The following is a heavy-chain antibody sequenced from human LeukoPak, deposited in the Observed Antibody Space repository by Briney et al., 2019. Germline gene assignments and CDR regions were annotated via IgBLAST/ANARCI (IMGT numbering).Heavy chain of an antibody. CDR1: GGSISSYY. D-gene: IGHD2-21*01. J-gene: IGHJ5*02. Sequence: SETLSLTCTVSGGSISSYYWSWIRQPPGKGLEWIGYIYYSGSTNYNPSLKSRVTISVDTSKNQFSLKLSSVTAADTAVYYCARDQVVVVIATTGYNWFDPWGQGTLVTVSS. V-gene: IGHV4-59*01. CDR3: ARDQVVVVIATTGYNWFDP. CDR2: IYYSGST.